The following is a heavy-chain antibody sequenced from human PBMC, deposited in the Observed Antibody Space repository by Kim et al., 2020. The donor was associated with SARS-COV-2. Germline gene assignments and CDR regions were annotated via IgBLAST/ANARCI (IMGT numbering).Heavy chain of an antibody. CDR3: ARALGSGSYADY. CDR2: ISSNGGST. V-gene: IGHV3-64*01. Sequence: GGSLRLSCAASGFTFSSYAMHWVRQAPGKGLEYVSAISSNGGSTYYANSVKGRFTISRDNSKNTLYLQMGSLRAEDMAVYYCARALGSGSYADYWGQGTLVTVSS. J-gene: IGHJ4*02. D-gene: IGHD3-10*01. CDR1: GFTFSSYA.